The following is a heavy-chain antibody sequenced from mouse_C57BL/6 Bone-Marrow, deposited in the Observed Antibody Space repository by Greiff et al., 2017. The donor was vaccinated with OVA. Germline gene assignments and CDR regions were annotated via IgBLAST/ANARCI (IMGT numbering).Heavy chain of an antibody. D-gene: IGHD3-1*01. CDR2: INPYNGDT. CDR1: GYSFAGYF. CDR3: ARRHSCSIYWYFDV. V-gene: IGHV1-37*01. J-gene: IGHJ1*03. Sequence: EVQLQQSGPELVKPGASVKISCKASGYSFAGYFRSWVGQRKRERNKRRSRINPYNGDTFYNQKFKGKATLTVDKSSSTAHMELLSLTSEDFAVYYSARRHSCSIYWYFDVWGTGTTVTVSS.